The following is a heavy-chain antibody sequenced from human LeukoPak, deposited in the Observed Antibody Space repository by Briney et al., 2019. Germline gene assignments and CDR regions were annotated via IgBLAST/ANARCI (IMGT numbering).Heavy chain of an antibody. J-gene: IGHJ5*02. CDR3: ARYCSGGSCRPPSLGVNWFDP. CDR2: IYYSGST. V-gene: IGHV4-59*08. CDR1: GGVIRTYY. D-gene: IGHD2-15*01. Sequence: PSETLSLTCAVSGGVIRTYYWSWIRQPPGKGLEWIGYIYYSGSTNYNPSLKSRVTISVDTSKNQFSLKLSSVTAADTAVYYCARYCSGGSCRPPSLGVNWFDPWGQGTLVTVSS.